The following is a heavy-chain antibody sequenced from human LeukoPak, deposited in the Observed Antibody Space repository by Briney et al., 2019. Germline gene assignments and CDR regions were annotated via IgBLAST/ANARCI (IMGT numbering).Heavy chain of an antibody. Sequence: GGSLRLSCTASGFTFGDCAMSWVRQAPGKGLEWVGFISSKAYGGTAEYAASVKGRFIISRDDSESIAYLQMHSLKIEDTAVYYCSRIAVRGEGFDYWGQGTLVTVSS. J-gene: IGHJ4*02. CDR1: GFTFGDCA. CDR2: ISSKAYGGTA. CDR3: SRIAVRGEGFDY. V-gene: IGHV3-49*04. D-gene: IGHD6-6*01.